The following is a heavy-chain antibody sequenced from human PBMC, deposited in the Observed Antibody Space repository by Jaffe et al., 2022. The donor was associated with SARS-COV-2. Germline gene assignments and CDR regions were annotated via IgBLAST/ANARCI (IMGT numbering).Heavy chain of an antibody. V-gene: IGHV1-18*01. CDR1: GYPFGKNG. CDR3: AMLRGYSFGLDWFDP. J-gene: IGHJ5*02. CDR2: ITAFDGNT. Sequence: QVQLVQSGAEMKKPGASVKVSCTASGYPFGKNGITWVRQAPGQGLEWMGWITAFDGNTKTAQKFQDRLTMTTDTPTSTAYMELRSLRYDDTAVYYCAMLRGYSFGLDWFDPWGQGTLVSVSS. D-gene: IGHD5-12*01.